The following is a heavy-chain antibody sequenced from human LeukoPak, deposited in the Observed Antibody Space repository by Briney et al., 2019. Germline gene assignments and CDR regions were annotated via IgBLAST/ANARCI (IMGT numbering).Heavy chain of an antibody. CDR1: GYTFTSYD. D-gene: IGHD1-1*01. CDR3: ARKQGTRSFDY. V-gene: IGHV1-2*02. Sequence: GASVKVSCKASGYTFTSYDINWVRQAPGQGLEWMGWINPNSGGTNYAQKFQGRVTMTRDTSISTAYMELSRLRSDDTAVYYCARKQGTRSFDYWGQGTLVTVSS. J-gene: IGHJ4*02. CDR2: INPNSGGT.